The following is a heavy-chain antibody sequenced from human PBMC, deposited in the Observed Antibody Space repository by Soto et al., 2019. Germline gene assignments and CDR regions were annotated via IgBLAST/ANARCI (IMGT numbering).Heavy chain of an antibody. D-gene: IGHD1-20*01. V-gene: IGHV3-72*01. CDR2: TRNKANSYTT. Sequence: GGSLRLSCAASGFTFSDHYMDWVRQAPGKGLEWVGHTRNKANSYTTEYAASVKGRFTISRDDSKNSLYLQMNSLKTEDTAVYYCARENNGITGIVAAFDIWGQGTMVTVSS. CDR1: GFTFSDHY. CDR3: ARENNGITGIVAAFDI. J-gene: IGHJ3*02.